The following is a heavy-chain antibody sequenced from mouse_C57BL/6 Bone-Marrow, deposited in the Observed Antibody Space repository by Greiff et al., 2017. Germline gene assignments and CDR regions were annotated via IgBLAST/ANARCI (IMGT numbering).Heavy chain of an antibody. D-gene: IGHD1-1*01. CDR3: ARYVVDTVVGTDAMDY. Sequence: EVQVVESGPELVKPGASVKISCKASGYTFTDYYMNWVKQSHGKSLEWIGDINPNNGGTSYNEKFKGKATLTVDKSSSTAYIELRSLTSEDSAVYYCARYVVDTVVGTDAMDYWGQGTSVTVSS. V-gene: IGHV1-26*01. CDR2: INPNNGGT. J-gene: IGHJ4*01. CDR1: GYTFTDYY.